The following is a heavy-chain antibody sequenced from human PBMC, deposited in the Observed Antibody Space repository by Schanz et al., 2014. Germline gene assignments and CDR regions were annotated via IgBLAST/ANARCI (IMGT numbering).Heavy chain of an antibody. Sequence: VQLVESGGGLVQPGGSLRLSCAASGFTLSNSDMHWVRQAPGKGLEWVAVISYDGRNKYYADSVKGRFTISRDNSENTLYLQMNSLSADDTAVFYCAKGMGYCSGGTCYDYYYYGLDVWGQGTTVTVSS. J-gene: IGHJ6*02. V-gene: IGHV3-30*18. CDR3: AKGMGYCSGGTCYDYYYYGLDV. CDR1: GFTLSNSD. CDR2: ISYDGRNK. D-gene: IGHD2-15*01.